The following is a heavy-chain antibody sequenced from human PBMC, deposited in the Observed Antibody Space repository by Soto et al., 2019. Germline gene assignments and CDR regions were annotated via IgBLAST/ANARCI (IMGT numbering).Heavy chain of an antibody. CDR2: ISGSGGST. V-gene: IGHV3-23*01. CDR1: GFTFSSYA. D-gene: IGHD1-26*01. J-gene: IGHJ4*02. Sequence: GGSLRLSCAASGFTFSSYAVSWVRQAPGKGLEWVSAISGSGGSTYYADSVKGRFTISRDNSKNTLYLQMNSLRAEDTAVYYCAKLPSGSYYNDYWGQGTLVTVYS. CDR3: AKLPSGSYYNDY.